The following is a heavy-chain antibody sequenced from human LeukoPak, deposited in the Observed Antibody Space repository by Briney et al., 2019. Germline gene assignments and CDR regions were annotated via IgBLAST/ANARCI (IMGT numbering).Heavy chain of an antibody. CDR3: ASQADLYYGMDV. CDR1: GFTFSSYA. Sequence: GGSLRLSCAASGFTFSSYAMHWVRQAPGKGLEWVAVISYDGSNKYYADSVKGRFTISRDNSKNTLYLQMNSLRAEDTAVYYCASQADLYYGMDVWGQGTTVTVSS. V-gene: IGHV3-30-3*01. J-gene: IGHJ6*02. CDR2: ISYDGSNK.